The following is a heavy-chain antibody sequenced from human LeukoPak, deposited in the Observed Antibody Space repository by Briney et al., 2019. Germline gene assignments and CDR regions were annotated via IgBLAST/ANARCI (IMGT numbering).Heavy chain of an antibody. V-gene: IGHV1-18*01. D-gene: IGHD4-17*01. CDR2: ISAYNGNR. J-gene: IGHJ4*02. CDR3: AREQPDYGDHDY. CDR1: RYTFTSYG. Sequence: ASVNVSCKASRYTFTSYGISWVRQAPGQGVEGMGWISAYNGNRNYAQKLQGRVTMTTDTSTSTAYMELRSLRSDDTAVYYCAREQPDYGDHDYWGQATLVTVSS.